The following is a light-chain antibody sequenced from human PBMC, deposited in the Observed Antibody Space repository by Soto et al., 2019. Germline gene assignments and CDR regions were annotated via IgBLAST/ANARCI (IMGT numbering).Light chain of an antibody. CDR3: QSYDSSLSGVV. CDR1: SSNIGAGYD. J-gene: IGLJ2*01. V-gene: IGLV1-40*01. CDR2: GNS. Sequence: QPVLTQPPSVSGAPGQRVTISCTGSSSNIGAGYDVHWYRQLPGTAPKLPIYGNSNRPSGVPDRFSGSKSGTSASLAITGLQAKDEADYYCQSYDSSLSGVVFGGGTKLTVL.